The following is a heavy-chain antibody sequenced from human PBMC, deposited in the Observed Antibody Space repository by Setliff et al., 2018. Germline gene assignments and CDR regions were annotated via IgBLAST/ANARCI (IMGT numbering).Heavy chain of an antibody. CDR1: GFSLSEFP. J-gene: IGHJ4*02. D-gene: IGHD2-15*01. Sequence: GGSLRLSCSASGFSLSEFPMHWVRQAPVKGLEWVASISGDGVKKYHADSVKGRFTISRDNPKNTLYLQMNSLRPEDTAVYYCARTCSGSGCYAGLESWGQGTPVTVSS. CDR3: ARTCSGSGCYAGLES. V-gene: IGHV3-30-3*01. CDR2: ISGDGVKK.